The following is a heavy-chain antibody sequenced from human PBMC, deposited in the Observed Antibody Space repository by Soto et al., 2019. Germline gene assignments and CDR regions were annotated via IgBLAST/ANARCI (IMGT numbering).Heavy chain of an antibody. V-gene: IGHV4-31*03. CDR2: IYYSGST. CDR3: ARDQGGGMVRGTNYYYGMDV. Sequence: SETLSLTCTVSGGSISSGGYYWSWIRQHPGKGLVWIGYIYYSGSTYYNPSLKSRVTISVDTSKNQFSLKLSSVTAADTAVYYCARDQGGGMVRGTNYYYGMDVWGQGTTVTVSS. J-gene: IGHJ6*02. CDR1: GGSISSGGYY. D-gene: IGHD3-10*01.